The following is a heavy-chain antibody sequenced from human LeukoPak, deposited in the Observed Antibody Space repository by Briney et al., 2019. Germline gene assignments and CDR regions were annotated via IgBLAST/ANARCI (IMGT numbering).Heavy chain of an antibody. J-gene: IGHJ4*02. Sequence: ASVTVSCKASGYTFTSYYMHWVRQAPGQGLEWMGIINPSGGSTSYAQKFQGRVTMTRDMSTSTVYMELSSLRSEDTALYYCAKDIGGSGTTRGKGYFDYWGQGTLVTVSS. D-gene: IGHD3-10*01. CDR3: AKDIGGSGTTRGKGYFDY. V-gene: IGHV1-46*01. CDR1: GYTFTSYY. CDR2: INPSGGST.